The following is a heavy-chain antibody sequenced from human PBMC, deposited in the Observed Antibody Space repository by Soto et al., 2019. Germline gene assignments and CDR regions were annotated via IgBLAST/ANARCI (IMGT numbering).Heavy chain of an antibody. CDR2: IKQDGSER. D-gene: IGHD4-17*01. Sequence: HPGGSLRLSCEGSGFTFSRYWMSSVRQAPGKGLEWVASIKQDGSERYYVDSVKGRFTVSRDNAKNSLSLQMDSLTAEDTAVYYCARLRGDYTAYDFWGQGTLVTVSS. CDR3: ARLRGDYTAYDF. J-gene: IGHJ4*02. V-gene: IGHV3-7*03. CDR1: GFTFSRYW.